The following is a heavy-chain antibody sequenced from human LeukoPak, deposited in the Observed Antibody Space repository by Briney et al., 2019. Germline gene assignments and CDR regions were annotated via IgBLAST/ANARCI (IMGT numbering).Heavy chain of an antibody. Sequence: ASVKVSCKASGGTFNSYAISWVRQAPGQGLEWMGRIIPILGIANYAQKFKGRVTITADKSKSTAYMELSSLRSEDTAVYYCARGQDIVVVPAAMAAGYYYYYGMDVWGQGTTVTVSS. CDR2: IIPILGIA. V-gene: IGHV1-69*04. J-gene: IGHJ6*02. CDR1: GGTFNSYA. CDR3: ARGQDIVVVPAAMAAGYYYYYGMDV. D-gene: IGHD2-2*01.